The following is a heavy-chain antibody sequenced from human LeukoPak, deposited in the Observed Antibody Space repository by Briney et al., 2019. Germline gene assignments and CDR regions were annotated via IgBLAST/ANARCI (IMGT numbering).Heavy chain of an antibody. CDR3: ARRLKQLARANWFDP. V-gene: IGHV1-2*02. CDR1: GYTFTGYY. D-gene: IGHD6-6*01. CDR2: INPNSGGT. J-gene: IGHJ5*02. Sequence: ASVKVSCKASGYTFTGYYMHWVRQAPGQGLEWMGWINPNSGGTNYAQKFQGRVTMTRDTSISTAYMELSRLRSDDTAVYYCARRLKQLARANWFDPWGQGTLVTVSS.